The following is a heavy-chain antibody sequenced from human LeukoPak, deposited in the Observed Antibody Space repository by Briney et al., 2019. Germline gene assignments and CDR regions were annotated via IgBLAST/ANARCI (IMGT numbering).Heavy chain of an antibody. D-gene: IGHD6-19*01. CDR1: GFTFSNYSMN. Sequence: PGGSLRLSCTASGFTFSNYSMNWVRQAPGKGLEWIGSVHYSGGSYYNPSLKSRVTISLNTSKNQFSLKLSSVTAADTAVYYCARVKPAGAWLGYFDYWGQGTLVTVSS. CDR3: ARVKPAGAWLGYFDY. J-gene: IGHJ4*02. CDR2: VHYSGGS. V-gene: IGHV4-39*07.